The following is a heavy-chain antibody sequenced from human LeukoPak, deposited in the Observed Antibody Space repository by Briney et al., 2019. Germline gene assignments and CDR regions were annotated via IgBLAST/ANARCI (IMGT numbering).Heavy chain of an antibody. V-gene: IGHV3-53*01. CDR2: IYSGGST. CDR1: GFTVSSNY. J-gene: IGHJ4*02. Sequence: GGSLRLSCAASGFTVSSNYMSWVRQAPGKGLEWVSVIYSGGSTYYADSVKGRFTISRDNSKNTLYLQMNSLRAEDTAVYYCAKDLEDYDSSGYRFDYWGQGTLVTVSS. CDR3: AKDLEDYDSSGYRFDY. D-gene: IGHD3-22*01.